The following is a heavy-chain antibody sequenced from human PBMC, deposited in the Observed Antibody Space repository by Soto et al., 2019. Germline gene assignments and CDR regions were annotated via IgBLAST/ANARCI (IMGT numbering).Heavy chain of an antibody. CDR3: TKDIVRFGDTSHNWFDP. J-gene: IGHJ5*02. Sequence: VQLVESGGGLVQPGRSLRISCAASGFTFGDYAMHWVRQAPGKGLEWVSGINWNSVSIGYADSVKGRFTISRDNAKNSLYLQMNSLRPEDTALYYCTKDIVRFGDTSHNWFDPWGQGTLVTVSS. D-gene: IGHD2-2*01. V-gene: IGHV3-9*01. CDR1: GFTFGDYA. CDR2: INWNSVSI.